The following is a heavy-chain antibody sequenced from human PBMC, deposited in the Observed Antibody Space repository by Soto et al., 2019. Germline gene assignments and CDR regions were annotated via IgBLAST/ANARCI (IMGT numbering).Heavy chain of an antibody. J-gene: IGHJ5*02. CDR1: GGSISSYY. CDR3: ARGIVVVTAIYYWFDP. V-gene: IGHV4-59*01. CDR2: IYYSGST. Sequence: PSETLSLTCTVSGGSISSYYWSWIRQPPGKGLEWIGYIYYSGSTNYNPSLKSRLTISVDTSKNQFSLKLSSVTAADSAVYYCARGIVVVTAIYYWFDPWGQGTLVTVSS. D-gene: IGHD2-21*02.